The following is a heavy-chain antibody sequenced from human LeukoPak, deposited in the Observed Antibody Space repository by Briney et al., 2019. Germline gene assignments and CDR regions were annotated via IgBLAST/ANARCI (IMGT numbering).Heavy chain of an antibody. D-gene: IGHD1-26*01. CDR3: ARSLGGSFDY. CDR2: INSAGSST. Sequence: GGSLRLSCAASGFTFSTYWMHWVRQAPGKGLVWVSRINSAGSSTSYADSVKGRFTISRDNAKNTLFLQMNSLRVEDTAVYYCARSLGGSFDYWGQGTLVTVSS. CDR1: GFTFSTYW. V-gene: IGHV3-74*01. J-gene: IGHJ4*02.